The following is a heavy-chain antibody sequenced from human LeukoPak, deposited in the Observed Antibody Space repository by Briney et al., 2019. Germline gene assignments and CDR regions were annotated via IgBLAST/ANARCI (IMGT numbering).Heavy chain of an antibody. J-gene: IGHJ4*02. D-gene: IGHD3-3*01. CDR3: LRSMPDFTGDY. V-gene: IGHV3-23*01. Sequence: PGGSLRLSCAASGFTFSSYWMSWVRQAPGKGLEWVSAISGSSGNTYYADSVKGRFTFSRDNSKNTLYLQMNSLKTEDTAVYYCLRSMPDFTGDYWGQGTLVTVSS. CDR1: GFTFSSYW. CDR2: ISGSSGNT.